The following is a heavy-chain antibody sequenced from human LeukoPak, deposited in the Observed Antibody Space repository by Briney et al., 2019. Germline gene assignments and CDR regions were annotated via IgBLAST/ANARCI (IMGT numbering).Heavy chain of an antibody. CDR3: ARDSSSWYIIDP. D-gene: IGHD6-13*01. J-gene: IGHJ5*02. V-gene: IGHV3-30*02. CDR2: IRYDGSNK. CDR1: GFTFSSYG. Sequence: PGGSLRLSCAASGFTFSSYGMHWVRQAPGKGLEWVAFIRYDGSNKYYADSVKGRFTISRDNAKNSLYLQMNSLRAEDTAVYYCARDSSSWYIIDPWGQGTLVTVSS.